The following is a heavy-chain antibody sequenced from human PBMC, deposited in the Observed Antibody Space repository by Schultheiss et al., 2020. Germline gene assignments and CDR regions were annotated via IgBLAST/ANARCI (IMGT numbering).Heavy chain of an antibody. CDR2: INPSGGST. D-gene: IGHD6-6*01. Sequence: ASVTVSCKASGYTFTSYYMHWVRQAPGQGLEWMGIINPSGGSTSYAQKFQGRVTMTRDTSTSTVYMELSSLRSEDTAVYYCARDLVSYYYYYGMDVWGQGTTVTVSS. CDR3: ARDLVSYYYYYGMDV. J-gene: IGHJ6*02. V-gene: IGHV1-46*01. CDR1: GYTFTSYY.